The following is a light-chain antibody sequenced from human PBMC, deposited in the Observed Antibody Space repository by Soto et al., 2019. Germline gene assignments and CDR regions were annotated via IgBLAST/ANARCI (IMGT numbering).Light chain of an antibody. CDR3: SSYKNSSILDV. CDR2: EVT. Sequence: QSVLTQPASVSGSPGQSITISWTGSSREVGRYNYVSWYQRHQGKAPNLIIYEVTHRASGLSDRFSGSKSGNTASLTISGLQAEDEADYYCSSYKNSSILDVFGTGTKVTVL. J-gene: IGLJ1*01. CDR1: SREVGRYNY. V-gene: IGLV2-14*01.